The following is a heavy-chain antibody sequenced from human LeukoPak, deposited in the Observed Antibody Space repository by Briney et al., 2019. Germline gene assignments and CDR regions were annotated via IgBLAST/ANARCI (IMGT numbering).Heavy chain of an antibody. V-gene: IGHV3-48*04. D-gene: IGHD3-10*01. CDR3: ARWTIWFGELLIYGMDV. CDR2: ISSSSSTI. Sequence: GGSLRLSCAASGFTFSSYWMSWVRQAPGKGLEWVSYISSSSSTIYYADSVKGRFTISRDNAKNSLYLQMNSLRAEDTAVYYCARWTIWFGELLIYGMDVWGQGTTVTVSS. CDR1: GFTFSSYW. J-gene: IGHJ6*02.